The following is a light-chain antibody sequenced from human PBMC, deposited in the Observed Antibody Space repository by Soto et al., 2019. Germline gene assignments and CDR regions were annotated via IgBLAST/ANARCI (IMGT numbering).Light chain of an antibody. CDR2: GAS. CDR3: QQYNSWPRT. CDR1: QSISSN. J-gene: IGKJ1*01. Sequence: EIVLTQSPGTLSLSPGERATLPCRASQSISSNLAWYQQKPGQAPRLLIYGASSRATGIPDRFSGSGSGTEFTLIISSLQSEDFAVYYCQQYNSWPRTFGQGTKVDIK. V-gene: IGKV3D-15*01.